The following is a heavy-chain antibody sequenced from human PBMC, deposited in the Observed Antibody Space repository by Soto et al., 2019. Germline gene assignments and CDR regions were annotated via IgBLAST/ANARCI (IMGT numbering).Heavy chain of an antibody. Sequence: QVQLQESGPGLVKPSQTLSLTCTVSGGSISSGGYYWNWIRQHPGKGLEWIGYMYNSGNTYYNPSLNSRVTVSVDTSKNQFSLKLSSVTAADTAVYYCARSLGYYAFDIWGQGTVVTVSS. V-gene: IGHV4-31*03. CDR1: GGSISSGGYY. CDR2: MYNSGNT. J-gene: IGHJ3*02. CDR3: ARSLGYYAFDI. D-gene: IGHD1-26*01.